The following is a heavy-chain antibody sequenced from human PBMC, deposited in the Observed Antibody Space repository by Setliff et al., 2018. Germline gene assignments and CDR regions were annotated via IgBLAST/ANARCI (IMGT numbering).Heavy chain of an antibody. CDR3: ARDHSMGYSYGHHFDY. D-gene: IGHD5-18*01. Sequence: GGSLRLSCAASGFTFSSYSMNWVRQAPGKGLEWVSSISSSSYIYYADSVKGRFTISRDNAKNSLYLQMNSLRAEDTAVYYCARDHSMGYSYGHHFDYWGQGTLVTVSS. J-gene: IGHJ4*02. CDR1: GFTFSSYS. CDR2: ISSSSYI. V-gene: IGHV3-21*01.